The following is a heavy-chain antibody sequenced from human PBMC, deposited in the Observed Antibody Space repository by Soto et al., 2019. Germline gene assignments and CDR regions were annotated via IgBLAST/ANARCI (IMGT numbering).Heavy chain of an antibody. D-gene: IGHD2-2*01. CDR3: ARAAGYCSSTSCYGTSDAFDI. CDR2: IGTAGDT. Sequence: GESLKISCAASGFTFSSYDMHWVRQATGKGLEWVSAIGTAGDTYYPGSVKGRFTISRENAKNSLYLQMNSLRAGDTAVYYCARAAGYCSSTSCYGTSDAFDIWGQGTMVTVSS. V-gene: IGHV3-13*01. CDR1: GFTFSSYD. J-gene: IGHJ3*02.